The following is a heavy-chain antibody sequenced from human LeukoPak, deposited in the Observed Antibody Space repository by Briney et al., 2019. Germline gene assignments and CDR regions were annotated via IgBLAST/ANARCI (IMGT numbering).Heavy chain of an antibody. D-gene: IGHD5-24*01. J-gene: IGHJ4*02. CDR3: ARGHGYNYSPYYFDN. Sequence: SETLSLTCTVSGGSIVSGTYYWSWIRQHSGKGLEWIGYIYYQGSTYYNPSLKSRVTISVDTSKNQFSLKLSSVTAADTAVYYCARGHGYNYSPYYFDNWGQGTLVTVSS. V-gene: IGHV4-31*03. CDR2: IYYQGST. CDR1: GGSIVSGTYY.